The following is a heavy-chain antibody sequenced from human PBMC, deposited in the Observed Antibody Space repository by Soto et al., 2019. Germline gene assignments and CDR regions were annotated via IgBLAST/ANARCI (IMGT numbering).Heavy chain of an antibody. J-gene: IGHJ4*02. V-gene: IGHV4-39*01. CDR2: VFYTGFT. D-gene: IGHD5-12*01. CDR3: AIKSGVDIVATTNDY. Sequence: PSETLSLTCAVSGGSISGSYYYWGWLRQSPGKGPEWVGSVFYTGFTSYNPSLESRVSVSVDTSKNQFSLKLSSVTAADTAVYYCAIKSGVDIVATTNDYWGQGTLVTVSS. CDR1: GGSISGSYYY.